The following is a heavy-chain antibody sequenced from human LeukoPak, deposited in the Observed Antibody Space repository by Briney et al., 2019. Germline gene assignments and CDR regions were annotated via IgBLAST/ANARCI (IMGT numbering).Heavy chain of an antibody. CDR2: INPNSGGT. V-gene: IGHV1-2*06. CDR1: GYTFTGYY. J-gene: IGHJ4*02. D-gene: IGHD3-22*01. Sequence: ASVKVSCKASGYTFTGYYMHWVRQAPGQGLEWMCRINPNSGGTNYAQNFQGRVTITRDTSISTAYMERSRLRSDDTAVYYCATYYYDSSGYSTDYWGQGTLVTVSS. CDR3: ATYYYDSSGYSTDY.